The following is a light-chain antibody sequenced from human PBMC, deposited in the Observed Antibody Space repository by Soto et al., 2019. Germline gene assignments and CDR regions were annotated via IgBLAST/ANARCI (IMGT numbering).Light chain of an antibody. V-gene: IGKV3-20*01. CDR3: QHYGSSRT. CDR2: DAS. Sequence: DIVLTQSPGTLSLSPGERATLSCRASQSVSNFYLAWYQQNPGQAPRLLIYDASTRATGIPDRFSGSGSGTDFTLTISRLEPEDCAVYYCQHYGSSRTFGQGTKVEIK. J-gene: IGKJ1*01. CDR1: QSVSNFY.